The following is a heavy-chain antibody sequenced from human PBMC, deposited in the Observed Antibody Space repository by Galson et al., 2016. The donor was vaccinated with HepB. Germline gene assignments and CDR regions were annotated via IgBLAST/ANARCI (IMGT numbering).Heavy chain of an antibody. Sequence: SVKVSCKASRGTFSTYAISWVRQAPRQGLEWMGGIIPVFGTANYAQKFQGRVTITADKSTTTVYMELTSLRSEDTAFYYCAWGIYGYLDYWGQGTLVTVSS. V-gene: IGHV1-69*06. CDR2: IIPVFGTA. J-gene: IGHJ4*02. D-gene: IGHD3-10*01. CDR1: RGTFSTYA. CDR3: AWGIYGYLDY.